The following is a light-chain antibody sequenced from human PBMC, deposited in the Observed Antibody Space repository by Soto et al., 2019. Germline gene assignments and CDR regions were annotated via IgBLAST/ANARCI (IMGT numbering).Light chain of an antibody. V-gene: IGLV2-14*01. CDR1: SSDVGGHNH. Sequence: QSALTQPASVSGSPGQSITISCTGSSSDVGGHNHVSWYQQPPGKAPKLIIYEVGNRPSGVSNRFSGSKSGNTASLTISGFQAEDEADYYCNSSTSSSTHVFGTGTKVTVL. CDR3: NSSTSSSTHV. J-gene: IGLJ1*01. CDR2: EVG.